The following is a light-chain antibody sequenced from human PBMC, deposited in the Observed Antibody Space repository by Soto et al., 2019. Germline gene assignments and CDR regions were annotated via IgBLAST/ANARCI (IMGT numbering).Light chain of an antibody. J-gene: IGKJ1*01. V-gene: IGKV1-5*03. Sequence: DIQMTQFPSALSASVGDRVTNTCRASQSVNIWLAWYQQKPGKAPKLLISEASTVETGVPARFSGSGSGTQFTLTISSLQPDDLATYYCQQYNNFWTFGQGTKVDIK. CDR2: EAS. CDR3: QQYNNFWT. CDR1: QSVNIW.